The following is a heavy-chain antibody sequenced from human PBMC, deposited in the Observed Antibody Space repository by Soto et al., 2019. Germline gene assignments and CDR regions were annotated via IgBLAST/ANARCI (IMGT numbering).Heavy chain of an antibody. D-gene: IGHD3-9*01. V-gene: IGHV1-3*01. CDR2: INAGNGNT. J-gene: IGHJ6*02. CDR1: GGTFSSYT. Sequence: ASVKVSCKASGGTFSSYTISWVRQAPGQRLEWMGWINAGNGNTKYSQKFQGRVTITRDTSASTAYMELSSLRSEDTAVYYCARELLLRYFQRSYYGMDVWGQGTTVTVS. CDR3: ARELLLRYFQRSYYGMDV.